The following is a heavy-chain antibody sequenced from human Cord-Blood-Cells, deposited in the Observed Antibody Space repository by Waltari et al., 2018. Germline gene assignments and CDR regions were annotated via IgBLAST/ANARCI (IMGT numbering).Heavy chain of an antibody. J-gene: IGHJ3*02. D-gene: IGHD4-17*01. CDR1: GFTFDEYA. CDR3: AKALLTTAFDI. V-gene: IGHV3-9*01. Sequence: EVQLVESGGGLVQPGRSLRLSCAASGFTFDEYAMHWVRQAPGKGLEWVSGISWNSGSIGYADSVKGRFTISRDNAKNSLYLQMNSLRAEDTALYYCAKALLTTAFDIWGQGTMVTVSS. CDR2: ISWNSGSI.